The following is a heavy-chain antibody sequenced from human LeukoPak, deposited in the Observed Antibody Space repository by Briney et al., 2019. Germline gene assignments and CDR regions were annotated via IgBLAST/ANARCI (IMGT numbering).Heavy chain of an antibody. CDR3: ARDGSSCPDY. D-gene: IGHD6-13*01. Sequence: GGSLRLSCAASGFTFSIYSMNWVRQAPGKGLEWVSSISSSSSYIYYADSVKGRFTISRDNAKNSLYLQMNSLRAEDTAVYYCARDGSSCPDYWGQGTLVTVSS. CDR2: ISSSSSYI. CDR1: GFTFSIYS. J-gene: IGHJ4*02. V-gene: IGHV3-21*01.